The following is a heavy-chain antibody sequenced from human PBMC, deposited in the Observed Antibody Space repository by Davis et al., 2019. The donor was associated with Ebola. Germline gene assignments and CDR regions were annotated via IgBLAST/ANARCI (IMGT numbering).Heavy chain of an antibody. Sequence: ASVKVSCKASGYTFTNYGITWVRQAPGQGLEWMGWINPHNGNTNYAQNVQGRVIMTTDTATTTAYMEVGGLRSDDTAGYYCARDLYVTAPGDYWGQGTLVTVSS. CDR1: GYTFTNYG. CDR3: ARDLYVTAPGDY. J-gene: IGHJ4*02. CDR2: INPHNGNT. D-gene: IGHD2/OR15-2a*01. V-gene: IGHV1-18*04.